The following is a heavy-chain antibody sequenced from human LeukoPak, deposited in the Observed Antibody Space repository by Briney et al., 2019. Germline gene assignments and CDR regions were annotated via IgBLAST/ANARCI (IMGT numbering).Heavy chain of an antibody. CDR2: ISAASNYV. V-gene: IGHV3-21*01. D-gene: IGHD3-10*02. J-gene: IGHJ6*04. CDR1: RFTFSSYT. Sequence: GGSLRLSCAGSRFTFSSYTMHWVRQAPGKGLEWVSSISAASNYVYYADSLKGRFTISRDNAQKSLYLQMNSLRAEDTAVYYCAELGITMIGGVWGKGTTVTISS. CDR3: AELGITMIGGV.